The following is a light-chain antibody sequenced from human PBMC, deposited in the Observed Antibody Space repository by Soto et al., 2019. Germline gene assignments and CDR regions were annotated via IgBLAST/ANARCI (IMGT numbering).Light chain of an antibody. J-gene: IGKJ2*01. CDR1: QSISSSY. CDR3: QFFGSSRYT. CDR2: GAS. V-gene: IGKV3-20*01. Sequence: EIVLTQSPGTLSLSPGERATLACRASQSISSSYLAWYQQKPGQAPRLLIYGASSRATGIPDRFSGSGSGTDFTLTISRLEPEDFAVYYCQFFGSSRYTFGQGTKLGIK.